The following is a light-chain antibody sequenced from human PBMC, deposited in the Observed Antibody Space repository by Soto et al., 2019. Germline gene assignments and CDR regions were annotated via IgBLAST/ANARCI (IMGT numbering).Light chain of an antibody. CDR2: DAS. V-gene: IGKV3-11*01. Sequence: EVVLTQSPATLSLSPGERATLSCRASQSISTYLAWYQQKPGQAPRLLIYDASRRATGIPARFSGSGSGTDFTLTISSLEPEDFAFYYCQQRSLWPPPFGGGNKVDI. CDR3: QQRSLWPPP. CDR1: QSISTY. J-gene: IGKJ4*01.